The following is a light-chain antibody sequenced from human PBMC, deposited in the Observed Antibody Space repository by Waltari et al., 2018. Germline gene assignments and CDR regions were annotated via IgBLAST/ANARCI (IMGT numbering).Light chain of an antibody. V-gene: IGLV1-51*01. J-gene: IGLJ3*02. CDR2: DND. Sequence: QSVLTQQPPSVSAAPGQKVTIPCPGSASNIGSYYVPWYQQFPGTTPRLVIYDNDKRPSGIPDRFSGSKSGTSVTLDITGLQTGDEADYFCGTWDNSLNSWVFGGRTKVTVL. CDR1: ASNIGSYY. CDR3: GTWDNSLNSWV.